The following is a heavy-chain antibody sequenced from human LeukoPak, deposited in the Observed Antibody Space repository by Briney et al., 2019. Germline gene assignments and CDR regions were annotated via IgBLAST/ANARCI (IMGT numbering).Heavy chain of an antibody. CDR1: GYSFTSYW. V-gene: IGHV5-51*01. J-gene: IGHJ6*03. Sequence: GESLKISCKGSGYSFTSYWIGWVRQMPGKGLEWMGIIYPGDSDTRYSPSFQGQVTISADKSISTAYLQWSSLKASGTAMYYCARHPYYYGSGSYFYYMDVWGKGTTVTVSS. CDR2: IYPGDSDT. CDR3: ARHPYYYGSGSYFYYMDV. D-gene: IGHD3-10*01.